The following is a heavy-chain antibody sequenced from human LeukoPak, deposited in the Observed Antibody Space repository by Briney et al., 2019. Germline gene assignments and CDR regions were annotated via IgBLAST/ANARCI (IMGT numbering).Heavy chain of an antibody. Sequence: GGSLRLSCAASGFTFSSYSMNWVRQAPGKGLEWVSYISSSSSTIYYADSVKGRFTISRDNAKNSLYLQMNSLRAEDTAVYYCASERHGQQLGFVGHFQHWGQGTLVTVSS. J-gene: IGHJ1*01. CDR3: ASERHGQQLGFVGHFQH. CDR2: ISSSSSTI. V-gene: IGHV3-48*01. D-gene: IGHD6-6*01. CDR1: GFTFSSYS.